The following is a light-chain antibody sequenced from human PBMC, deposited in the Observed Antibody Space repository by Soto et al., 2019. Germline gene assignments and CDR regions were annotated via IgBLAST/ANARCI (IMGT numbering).Light chain of an antibody. V-gene: IGLV2-23*03. CDR2: EGS. CDR3: CSYTGSTSFPWV. J-gene: IGLJ3*02. CDR1: SSNVGGYTL. Sequence: QSALTQPASVSGSPGQSITISCTGTSSNVGGYTLVSWFQQHPGKAPKLMIYEGSKWPSGVSHRFSGSKSGNTASLTISGLQAEDEADYHCCSYTGSTSFPWVFGGGTKLTVL.